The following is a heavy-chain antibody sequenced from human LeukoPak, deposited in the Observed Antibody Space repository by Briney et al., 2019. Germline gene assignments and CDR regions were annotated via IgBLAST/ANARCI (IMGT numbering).Heavy chain of an antibody. CDR3: ARGGIGAAGPVGY. Sequence: SESLSLTCTVSGGSISRYYWSWIRQPPGKRLEWIGYIYYSGSTNYNPSLKSRVTISVDTSKNQFSLKLSSVTAADTAVYYCARGGIGAAGPVGYWGQGTLVTVSS. J-gene: IGHJ4*02. V-gene: IGHV4-59*01. D-gene: IGHD6-13*01. CDR1: GGSISRYY. CDR2: IYYSGST.